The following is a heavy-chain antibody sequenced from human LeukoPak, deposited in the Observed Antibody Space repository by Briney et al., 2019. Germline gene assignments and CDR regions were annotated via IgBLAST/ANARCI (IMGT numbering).Heavy chain of an antibody. Sequence: ASVKVSCKASGYTFTSYGISWVRQAPGQGLEWMGWISAYNGNTNYAQKLQGRVTMTRDTSTSTVYMELSSLRSEDTAVYYCARVGTSGSFYFDYWGQGTLVTVSS. V-gene: IGHV1-18*01. CDR3: ARVGTSGSFYFDY. D-gene: IGHD1-26*01. CDR2: ISAYNGNT. J-gene: IGHJ4*02. CDR1: GYTFTSYG.